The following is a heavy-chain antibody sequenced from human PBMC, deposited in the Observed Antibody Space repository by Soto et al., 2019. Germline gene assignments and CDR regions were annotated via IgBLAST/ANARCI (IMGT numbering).Heavy chain of an antibody. CDR2: IDPSDSQT. J-gene: IGHJ4*02. CDR3: ARQIYDSDTGPNFQYYFDS. D-gene: IGHD3-22*01. CDR1: GCSFAGYW. Sequence: GESLKISCKGSGCSFAGYWITWVRQKPGKGLEWMGRIDPSDSQTYYSPSFRGHVTISVTKSITTVFLQWSSLRASDTVMYYCARQIYDSDTGPNFQYYFDSWGQGTPVTVSS. V-gene: IGHV5-10-1*01.